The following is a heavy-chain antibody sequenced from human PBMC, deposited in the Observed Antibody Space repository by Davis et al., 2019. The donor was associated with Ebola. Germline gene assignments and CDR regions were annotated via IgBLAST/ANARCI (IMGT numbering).Heavy chain of an antibody. J-gene: IGHJ2*01. V-gene: IGHV4-59*12. D-gene: IGHD3-22*01. CDR3: ARVSVGKWLLPFDL. CDR2: IYYSGRT. Sequence: MPSETLSLTCSVSGGSISGYYWSWIRQPPGKGLEWIGYIYYSGRTNYNPSLKSRVTISVDTSKNQFSLKLSSVTAADTAVYYCARVSVGKWLLPFDLWGRGTLVTVSS. CDR1: GGSISGYY.